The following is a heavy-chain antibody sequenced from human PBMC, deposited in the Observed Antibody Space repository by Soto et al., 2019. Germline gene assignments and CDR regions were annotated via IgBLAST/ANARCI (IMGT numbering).Heavy chain of an antibody. D-gene: IGHD3-3*01. J-gene: IGHJ6*02. V-gene: IGHV1-2*02. CDR1: GYSFSGYY. CDR2: INPNSGET. Sequence: QVQLVQSGAEVKKPGASVKVSCKASGYSFSGYYIHWVRQAPGQGLAWMGWINPNSGETDYAQKSLGRVTMTSDTSISTAFMALSSLRSDDTAVYYCARSCPFLEWYCYGMDVWGQGTTVTVSS. CDR3: ARSCPFLEWYCYGMDV.